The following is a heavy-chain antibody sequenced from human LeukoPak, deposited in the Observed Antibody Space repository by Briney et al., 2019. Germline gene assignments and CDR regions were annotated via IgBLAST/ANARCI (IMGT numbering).Heavy chain of an antibody. Sequence: ASVKVSCKASGYTFTGYYMHWVRQAPGQGLERMGWINPNSGGTNYAQKFQGRVTMTRDTSISTAYMELSRLRSDDTAVYYCARDPRLDYYGSGSYPYWGQGTLVTVSS. CDR3: ARDPRLDYYGSGSYPY. CDR1: GYTFTGYY. J-gene: IGHJ4*02. D-gene: IGHD3-10*01. CDR2: INPNSGGT. V-gene: IGHV1-2*02.